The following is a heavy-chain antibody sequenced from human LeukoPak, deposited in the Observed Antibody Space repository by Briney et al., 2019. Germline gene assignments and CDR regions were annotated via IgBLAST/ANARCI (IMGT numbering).Heavy chain of an antibody. CDR1: GYTFTSYA. Sequence: GSVKVSCTASGYTFTSYAMHWVRQAPGQSLEWMGWITPGNGNTKCSQKFQGRVTITRDTSASTVYMELSSLRSEDTAVFYCARGWLVRNDDAFDIWGQGTMVTVSS. CDR3: ARGWLVRNDDAFDI. CDR2: ITPGNGNT. D-gene: IGHD3-10*01. J-gene: IGHJ3*02. V-gene: IGHV1-3*01.